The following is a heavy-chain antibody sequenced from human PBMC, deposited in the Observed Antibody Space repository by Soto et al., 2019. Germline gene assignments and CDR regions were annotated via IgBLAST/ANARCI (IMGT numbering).Heavy chain of an antibody. D-gene: IGHD6-19*01. J-gene: IGHJ6*03. Sequence: QVQMVESGGGLVKPGGSLRLSCAASGFTFSDYYMSWIRQAPGKGLEWVSYISSSGSTIYYADSVKGRFTISRDNAKNSLYLQMNGLRAEDTAVYYCARAVACTSAYYYHFYYMDVWGKGTTVTVSS. CDR1: GFTFSDYY. CDR3: ARAVACTSAYYYHFYYMDV. V-gene: IGHV3-11*01. CDR2: ISSSGSTI.